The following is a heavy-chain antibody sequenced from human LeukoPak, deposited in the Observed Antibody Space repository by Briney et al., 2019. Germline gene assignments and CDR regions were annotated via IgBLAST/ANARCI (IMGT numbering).Heavy chain of an antibody. J-gene: IGHJ4*02. D-gene: IGHD2-21*01. CDR3: ARQRLDGDILGFDW. Sequence: SETLSLTCNVSGASISGHYWSWIRHPAGRSLEWIGRIHTSGSPIYNPSLSSRVTMSVDTSKGQFSLTMNSLTAADTAIYYCARQRLDGDILGFDWWGQGTLVTVSS. CDR1: GASISGHY. V-gene: IGHV4-4*07. CDR2: IHTSGSP.